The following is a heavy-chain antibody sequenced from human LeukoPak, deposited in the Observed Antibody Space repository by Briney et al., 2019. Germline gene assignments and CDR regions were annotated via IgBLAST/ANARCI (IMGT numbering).Heavy chain of an antibody. D-gene: IGHD2-21*02. CDR2: ISPSSSYI. J-gene: IGHJ5*01. V-gene: IGHV3-21*01. CDR3: ARDVTGGEWFDP. CDR1: GFTFSSFK. Sequence: KPGGSLRLSCAAAGFTFSSFKTTWVRQAPGKGLEWVASISPSSSYIYHADSLKGRFTVSRDNAKNSLFLQMTSLRAEDTAVYYCARDVTGGEWFDPWGQGTLVSVSS.